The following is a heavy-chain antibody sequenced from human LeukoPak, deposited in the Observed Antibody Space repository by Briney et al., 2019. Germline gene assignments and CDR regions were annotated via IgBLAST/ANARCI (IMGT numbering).Heavy chain of an antibody. V-gene: IGHV3-30*04. CDR3: AKEFDSSGYHNWFDP. J-gene: IGHJ5*02. D-gene: IGHD3-22*01. CDR1: GFTFSSYA. CDR2: ISYDGSNK. Sequence: GGSLRLSCAASGFTFSSYAMHWVRQAPGKGLEWVAVISYDGSNKYYADSVKGRFTISRDNSKNTLYLQMNSLRAEDTAVYYCAKEFDSSGYHNWFDPWGQGTLVTVSS.